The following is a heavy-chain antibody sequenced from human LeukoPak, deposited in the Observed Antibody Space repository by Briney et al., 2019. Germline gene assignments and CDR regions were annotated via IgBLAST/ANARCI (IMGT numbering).Heavy chain of an antibody. J-gene: IGHJ4*02. CDR1: GGSISSYY. Sequence: SETLSLTCTVSGGSISSYYWSWIRQPPGKGLEWIGYIYYSGSTNYNPSLKSRVTISVDTSKNQFSLKLSFVTAADTAVYYCARNYGGNSGFDYWGQGTLVTVSS. D-gene: IGHD4-23*01. V-gene: IGHV4-59*01. CDR3: ARNYGGNSGFDY. CDR2: IYYSGST.